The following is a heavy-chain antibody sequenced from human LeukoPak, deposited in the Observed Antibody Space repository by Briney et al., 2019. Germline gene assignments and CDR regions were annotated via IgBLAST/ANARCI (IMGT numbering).Heavy chain of an antibody. V-gene: IGHV4-34*01. CDR1: GGSLRDHF. CDR3: ARDGYYGSGSYCY. CDR2: VNYWEIT. D-gene: IGHD3-10*01. Sequence: SETLSLTCVVAGGSLRDHFWSWIRKPPRQALEWMVQVNYWEITQYSPSLKSRVTICIDTSTKQISLRVNSVSAADAAVYFCARDGYYGSGSYCYWGQGTLVSVSS. J-gene: IGHJ4*02.